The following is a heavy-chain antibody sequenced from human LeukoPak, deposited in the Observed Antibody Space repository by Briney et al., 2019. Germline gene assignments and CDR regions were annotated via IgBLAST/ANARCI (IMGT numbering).Heavy chain of an antibody. CDR3: ARGVVPADMIPFDFYYGMDV. CDR2: ISSTGGTI. D-gene: IGHD2-2*01. J-gene: IGHJ6*02. V-gene: IGHV3-11*01. CDR1: GFTFSDYY. Sequence: PGGSLRLSCAASGFTFSDYYMSWIRQAPGKGLEWVSYISSTGGTIYYADSVQGRFTISRDNAKNSLYLQMNSLRAEDTAVYYCARGVVPADMIPFDFYYGMDVWGQGTTVTVSS.